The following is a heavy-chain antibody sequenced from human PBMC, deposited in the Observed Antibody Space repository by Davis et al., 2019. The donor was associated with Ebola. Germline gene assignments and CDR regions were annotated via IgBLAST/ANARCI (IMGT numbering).Heavy chain of an antibody. CDR3: AREERSSWSFDY. V-gene: IGHV1-2*02. D-gene: IGHD6-13*01. CDR2: INPNSGGT. CDR1: GYTFTGYY. Sequence: AASVKVSCKASGYTFTGYYMHWVRQAPGQGLEWMGGINPNSGGTNYSQKFQGRVTMTRDTSISTAYMELSRLRSDDTAVYYCAREERSSWSFDYWGQGTLVTVSS. J-gene: IGHJ4*02.